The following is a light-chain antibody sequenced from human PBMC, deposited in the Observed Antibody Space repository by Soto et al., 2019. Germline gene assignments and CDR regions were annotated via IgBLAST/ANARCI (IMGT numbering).Light chain of an antibody. V-gene: IGKV1D-43*01. CDR1: QGISSY. Sequence: AIRMTQSPFSLSASVGDKVTITCWASQGISSYLAWYQQKPAKAPNVFIYYAFSLQSGVPSRFSGSGSGTDYTLTISSLQPEDFATYYCQQYCTTRPITFGQGTRLEIK. CDR2: YAF. CDR3: QQYCTTRPIT. J-gene: IGKJ5*01.